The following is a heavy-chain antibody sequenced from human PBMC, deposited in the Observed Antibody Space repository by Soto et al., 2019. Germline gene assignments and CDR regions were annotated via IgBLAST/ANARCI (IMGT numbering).Heavy chain of an antibody. J-gene: IGHJ5*01. CDR2: ISAAGGST. V-gene: IGHV3-23*01. Sequence: PGGSLRLSCTASGFTFTTFAMTWVRQTPGKVLEWVSTISAAGGSTYYTDSVKGRFTISRDNSKNTLFLQMSSLRAEDTAVYYCAKPYGAFDRGNYDSWGQGTLVTVSS. CDR3: AKPYGAFDRGNYDS. CDR1: GFTFTTFA. D-gene: IGHD2-8*01.